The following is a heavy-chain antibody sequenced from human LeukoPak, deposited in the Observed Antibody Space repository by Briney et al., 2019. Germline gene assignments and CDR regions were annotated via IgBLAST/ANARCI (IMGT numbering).Heavy chain of an antibody. Sequence: LRLSCAASGFTFDDYAMHWVRQPPGKGLECIGYIYHSGSTYYNPSLKSRVTISVDRSKNQFSLKLSSVTAADTAVYYCAGVAEGPNCGGDCYFDYWGQGTLVTVSS. D-gene: IGHD2-21*01. J-gene: IGHJ4*02. CDR3: AGVAEGPNCGGDCYFDY. CDR1: GFTFDDYA. CDR2: IYHSGST. V-gene: IGHV4-30-2*01.